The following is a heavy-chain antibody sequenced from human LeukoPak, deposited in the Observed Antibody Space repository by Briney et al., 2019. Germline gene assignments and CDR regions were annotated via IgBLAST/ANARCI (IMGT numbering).Heavy chain of an antibody. CDR2: ISSSSSYI. Sequence: GGSLRLSCAASGFTFSSYSMNWVRQAPGKGLEWVSSISSSSSYIYYADSVKGRFTISRDNAKNSLYLQMNSLRAEDTAVYYCARDGSESNYDFWSGYYTFDYWGQGTLVTVSS. D-gene: IGHD3-3*01. V-gene: IGHV3-21*01. CDR1: GFTFSSYS. J-gene: IGHJ4*02. CDR3: ARDGSESNYDFWSGYYTFDY.